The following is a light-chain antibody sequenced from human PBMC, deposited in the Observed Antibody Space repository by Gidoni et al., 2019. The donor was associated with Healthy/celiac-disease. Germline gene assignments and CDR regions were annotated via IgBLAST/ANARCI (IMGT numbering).Light chain of an antibody. J-gene: IGLJ1*01. V-gene: IGLV2-14*01. CDR2: EVI. CDR3: SSYTSSITYV. Sequence: QSALTQPAAVSGSPGQSITISSTGTSSDVGGYNYVSWYQQHPVKAPKLMIYEVINRPSGVANRFSGSKSGNTASLTISGLQAEDEADYYGSSYTSSITYVFGTGTKVTV. CDR1: SSDVGGYNY.